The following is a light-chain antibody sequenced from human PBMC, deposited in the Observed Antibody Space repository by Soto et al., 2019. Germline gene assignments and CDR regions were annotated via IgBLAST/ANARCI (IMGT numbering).Light chain of an antibody. CDR1: QSVSSAY. CDR3: QQSGSSFYT. Sequence: EIVLTQSPGTLSLSPGERATLSCRASQSVSSAYLAWYQQIPGQAPRLLIYGASSRATGIPDRFSGSGSGTDFTLTISGLEPEAVAVYYCQQSGSSFYTFGQGTKLEIK. CDR2: GAS. V-gene: IGKV3-20*01. J-gene: IGKJ2*01.